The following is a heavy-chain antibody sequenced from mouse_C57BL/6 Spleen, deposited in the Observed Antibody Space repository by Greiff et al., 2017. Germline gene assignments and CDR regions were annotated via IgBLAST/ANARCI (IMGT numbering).Heavy chain of an antibody. CDR2: ISSGGSYT. CDR1: GFTFSSYG. J-gene: IGHJ3*01. V-gene: IGHV5-6*01. D-gene: IGHD1-1*01. CDR3: ASPYGSSPVAY. Sequence: EVKVVESGGDLVKPGGSLKLSCAASGFTFSSYGMSWVRQTPDKRLAWVATISSGGSYTYYPDSVKGRFTISRDNAKNTLYLQMSSLKSEDTAMYYCASPYGSSPVAYWGQGTLVTVSA.